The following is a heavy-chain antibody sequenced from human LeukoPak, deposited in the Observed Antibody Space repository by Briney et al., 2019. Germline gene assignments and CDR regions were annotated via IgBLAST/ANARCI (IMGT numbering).Heavy chain of an antibody. V-gene: IGHV3-74*01. CDR3: ARSPSYYDY. J-gene: IGHJ4*02. Sequence: GGSLRLSCAASGFTFSSYWMHWVRQDPGKGLVWVSRINSGGSITTYADSVKGRFTISRDNAKNTLYLQMDSLRAGDTAIYYCARSPSYYDYWGQGTLVTVSS. CDR2: INSGGSIT. CDR1: GFTFSSYW. D-gene: IGHD7-27*01.